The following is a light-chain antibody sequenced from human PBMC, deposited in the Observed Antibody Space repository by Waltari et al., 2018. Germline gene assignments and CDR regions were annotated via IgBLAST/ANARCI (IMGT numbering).Light chain of an antibody. CDR2: SES. Sequence: DIQMTQSPSSLSASVGDRVTITCPASQTISNYLNWYHQKPGKAPTLLYYSESSLQSGVQPRXSGNGSGTDFPLSVSSLQPEDFATYYCXXSYTTPLTFXXGTKVXIK. J-gene: IGKJ4*01. CDR3: XXSYTTPLT. CDR1: QTISNY. V-gene: IGKV1-39*01.